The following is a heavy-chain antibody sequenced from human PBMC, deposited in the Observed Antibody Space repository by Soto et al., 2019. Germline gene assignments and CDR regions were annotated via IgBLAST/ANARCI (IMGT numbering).Heavy chain of an antibody. CDR3: ARDLATMVRRFDP. V-gene: IGHV4-39*02. Sequence: TSETLSLTCTVSGVSISSSSYYWGWIRQPPGKGLEWIGSIYYSGSTYYNLSLKSRVTISVDTSKNQSSLKLSSVTAADTAVYYCARDLATMVRRFDPWGQGTLVTVSS. CDR1: GVSISSSSYY. D-gene: IGHD3-10*01. J-gene: IGHJ5*02. CDR2: IYYSGST.